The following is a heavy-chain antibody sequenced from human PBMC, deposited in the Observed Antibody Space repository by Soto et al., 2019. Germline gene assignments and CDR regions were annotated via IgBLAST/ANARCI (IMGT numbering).Heavy chain of an antibody. CDR1: GFTFSSYA. CDR2: ISYDGSNK. Sequence: GALRLSCAASGFTFSSYAMHWVRQAPGKGLEWVAVISYDGSNKYYADSVKGRFTISRDNSKNTLYLQMNSLRAEDTAVYYCARVYRGGYGSGGYFDYWGQGTLVTVSS. CDR3: ARVYRGGYGSGGYFDY. D-gene: IGHD3-10*01. J-gene: IGHJ4*02. V-gene: IGHV3-30-3*01.